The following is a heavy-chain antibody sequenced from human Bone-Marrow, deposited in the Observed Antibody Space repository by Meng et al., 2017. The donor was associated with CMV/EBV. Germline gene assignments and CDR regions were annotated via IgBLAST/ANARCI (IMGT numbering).Heavy chain of an antibody. CDR3: ARESIAAAGVLDY. CDR1: GFTFSTFG. Sequence: GGSLRLSCATSGFTFSTFGMHWVRQAPGKGLEWVAVIWSDGSNKYYADSVKGRFTISRDNSKNTLYVQMNSLRGEDTAVYYCARESIAAAGVLDYWGQGTRVTVSS. V-gene: IGHV3-33*01. J-gene: IGHJ4*02. D-gene: IGHD6-13*01. CDR2: IWSDGSNK.